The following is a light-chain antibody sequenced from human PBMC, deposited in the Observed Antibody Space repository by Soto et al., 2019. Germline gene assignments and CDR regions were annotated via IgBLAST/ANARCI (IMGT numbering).Light chain of an antibody. CDR3: QQYDSYPWT. V-gene: IGKV1-5*03. CDR1: QSISSW. CDR2: RAS. Sequence: DIHMTQSPSTLSASVGDRVTITCRASQSISSWLAWYQQKPGKAPKLLIYRASTLESGVPSRFSGSGSGTEFTLTISSLQHDDFATYYCQQYDSYPWTFGQGTKVEIK. J-gene: IGKJ1*01.